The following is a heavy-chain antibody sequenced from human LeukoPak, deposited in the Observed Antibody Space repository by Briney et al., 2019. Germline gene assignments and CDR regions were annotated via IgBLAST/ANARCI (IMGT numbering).Heavy chain of an antibody. D-gene: IGHD5-18*01. Sequence: KTSETLSLTCTVSGGSISSYYWSWIRQPPGKGLEWTGYIYYSGSTNYNPSLKSRVTISVDTSKNQFSLKLSSVTAADTAVYYCARHMGLGYSYGYPYFDYWGQGTLVTVSS. CDR1: GGSISSYY. J-gene: IGHJ4*02. CDR2: IYYSGST. V-gene: IGHV4-59*08. CDR3: ARHMGLGYSYGYPYFDY.